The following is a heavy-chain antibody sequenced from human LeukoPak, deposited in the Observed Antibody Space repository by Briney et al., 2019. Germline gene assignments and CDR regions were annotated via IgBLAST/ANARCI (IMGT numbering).Heavy chain of an antibody. CDR3: AKDSSESSGYQFDY. D-gene: IGHD3-22*01. CDR2: MSGSGGST. Sequence: GGSLRLSCAASGFTFSSYAMSWVRQAPGKGLEWGSAMSGSGGSTYYADSVKGRFTISRDNSKNTLYLQMNSLRVEDTAVYYCAKDSSESSGYQFDYWGQGTLVTVSS. J-gene: IGHJ4*02. CDR1: GFTFSSYA. V-gene: IGHV3-23*01.